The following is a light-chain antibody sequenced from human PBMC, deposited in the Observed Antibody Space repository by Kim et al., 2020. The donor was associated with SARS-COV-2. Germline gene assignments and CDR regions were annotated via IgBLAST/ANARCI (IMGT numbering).Light chain of an antibody. Sequence: ASVGVRVTITCRASQRISYWLAWYQQKPGKAPNLLIYKASNLQSGVPSRFSGSGSGTDFTLTISGLQPDDFATYYCQQYDTYPVTFGQGTRLEIK. CDR3: QQYDTYPVT. CDR2: KAS. J-gene: IGKJ5*01. CDR1: QRISYW. V-gene: IGKV1-5*03.